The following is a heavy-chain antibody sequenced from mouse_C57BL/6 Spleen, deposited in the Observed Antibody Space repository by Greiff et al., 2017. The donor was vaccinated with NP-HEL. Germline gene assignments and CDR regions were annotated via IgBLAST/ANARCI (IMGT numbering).Heavy chain of an antibody. CDR1: GYAFSSSW. J-gene: IGHJ3*01. V-gene: IGHV1-82*01. D-gene: IGHD2-3*01. CDR2: IYPGDGDT. CDR3: ASGDGNGAY. Sequence: QVQLKESGPELVKPGASVKISCKASGYAFSSSWMNWVKQRPGKGLEWIGRIYPGDGDTNYNGKFKGKATLTADKSSSTAYMQLSSLTSEDSAVYFCASGDGNGAYWGQGTLVTVSA.